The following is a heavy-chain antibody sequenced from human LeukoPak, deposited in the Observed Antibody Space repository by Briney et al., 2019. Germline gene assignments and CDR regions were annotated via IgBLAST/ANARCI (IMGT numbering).Heavy chain of an antibody. CDR2: IYYSGST. CDR3: ARLSRSFSNIVVVLSYFDY. Sequence: SETLSLTCTVSGGSISSSSYYWGWIRQPPGKGLEWIGSIYYSGSTYYNPSLKSRVTISVDTSKNQFSLKLSSVTAADTAVYYCARLSRSFSNIVVVLSYFDYWGQGTLVTVSS. J-gene: IGHJ4*02. V-gene: IGHV4-39*01. D-gene: IGHD3-22*01. CDR1: GGSISSSSYY.